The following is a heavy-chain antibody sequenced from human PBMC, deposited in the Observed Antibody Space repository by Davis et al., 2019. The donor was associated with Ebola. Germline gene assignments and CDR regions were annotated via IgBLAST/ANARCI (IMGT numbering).Heavy chain of an antibody. V-gene: IGHV3-72*01. Sequence: PGGSLRLSCAASGFTFSNYYMDWVRQAPGKGLDWVGRIRNKANSYTTQYAASVKGRFTISRDESKSSVYLQMDSLRIEDAAVYYCARGTASVTHEPDYWGQGTLVTVSS. CDR2: IRNKANSYTT. D-gene: IGHD4-17*01. CDR3: ARGTASVTHEPDY. CDR1: GFTFSNYY. J-gene: IGHJ4*02.